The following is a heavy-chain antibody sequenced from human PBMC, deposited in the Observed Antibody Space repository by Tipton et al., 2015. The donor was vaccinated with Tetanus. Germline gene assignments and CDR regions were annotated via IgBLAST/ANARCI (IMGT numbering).Heavy chain of an antibody. D-gene: IGHD1-26*01. CDR3: AREQARGARGWNYFGY. Sequence: LRLSCTVSGGSISSGGYYWSWIRQHPGKGLEWIGDIYYSGSTYYNPSLKSRVTISVDTSKNQFFLKVNSVTAAVTAVYYGAREQARGARGWNYFGYWGQGTLVTGSS. CDR1: GGSISSGGYY. J-gene: IGHJ4*02. CDR2: IYYSGST. V-gene: IGHV4-31*03.